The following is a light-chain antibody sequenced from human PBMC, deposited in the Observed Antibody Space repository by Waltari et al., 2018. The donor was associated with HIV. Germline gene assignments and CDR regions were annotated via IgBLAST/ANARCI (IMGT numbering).Light chain of an antibody. J-gene: IGKJ1*01. CDR2: WAS. Sequence: DIVMTQSPDSLAVSRGERASINCKPSQNVLSSSNKKIYLVWYQQKPGQPPKLLIYWASTRESGVPDRFSGSGSGTDFTLTITSLQAEDVAVYYCQQYYSTPWTFGQGTKVEIK. CDR1: QNVLSSSNKKIY. CDR3: QQYYSTPWT. V-gene: IGKV4-1*01.